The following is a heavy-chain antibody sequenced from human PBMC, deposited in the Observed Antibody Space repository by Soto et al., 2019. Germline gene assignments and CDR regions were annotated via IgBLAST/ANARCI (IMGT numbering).Heavy chain of an antibody. CDR3: ARGGGSSWYEDYYYYGMDV. Sequence: PSETLSLTCAVYGGSFSGYYWSWIRQPPGKGPEWIGEINHSGSTNYNPSLKSRVTISVDTSKNQFSLKLSSVTAADTAVYYCARGGGSSWYEDYYYYGMDVWGQGTTVTVSS. CDR1: GGSFSGYY. CDR2: INHSGST. V-gene: IGHV4-34*01. J-gene: IGHJ6*02. D-gene: IGHD6-13*01.